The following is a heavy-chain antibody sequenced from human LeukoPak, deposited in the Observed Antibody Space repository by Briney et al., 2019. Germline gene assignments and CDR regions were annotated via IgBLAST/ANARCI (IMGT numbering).Heavy chain of an antibody. D-gene: IGHD1-14*01. V-gene: IGHV4-59*01. Sequence: SETLSLTCTVSGGSISSYYWSWIRQPPGKGLEWIGYIYYSGSTNYNPSLKSRVTIPVDTSKNQFSLKLSSVTAADTAVYYCARDPSGYRNDAFDIWGQGTMVTVSS. J-gene: IGHJ3*02. CDR1: GGSISSYY. CDR3: ARDPSGYRNDAFDI. CDR2: IYYSGST.